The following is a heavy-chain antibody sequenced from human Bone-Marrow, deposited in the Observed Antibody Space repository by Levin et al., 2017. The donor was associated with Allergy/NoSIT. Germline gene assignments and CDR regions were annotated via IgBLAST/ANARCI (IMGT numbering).Heavy chain of an antibody. V-gene: IGHV3-48*01. Sequence: PGGSLRLSCAASGFSFSSYEMNWVRQAPGKGLEWVSYISSRNTTIYYADSVKGRFTISRDDSKNTLYLQMNSLKSEDTGVYYCTTDVGGPLGCWGQGTLVTVSS. CDR3: TTDVGGPLGC. CDR1: GFSFSSYE. J-gene: IGHJ4*02. CDR2: ISSRNTTI. D-gene: IGHD1-14*01.